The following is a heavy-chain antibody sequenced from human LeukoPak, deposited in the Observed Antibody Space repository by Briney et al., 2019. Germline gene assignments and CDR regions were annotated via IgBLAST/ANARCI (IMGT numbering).Heavy chain of an antibody. J-gene: IGHJ6*02. CDR3: ATAPILRGEGGEHCKYGMDV. CDR1: VGSISSGNW. D-gene: IGHD2-2*02. CDR2: IYHNGTS. V-gene: IGHV4-4*02. Sequence: SGTLSLTCAVSVGSISSGNWWSWVRQSPGKGLEWIGEIYHNGTSNNNPSLKSRVTISADTFKNHFSLKLTSVTAAGTAVYYCATAPILRGEGGEHCKYGMDVWGQGTTVIVSS.